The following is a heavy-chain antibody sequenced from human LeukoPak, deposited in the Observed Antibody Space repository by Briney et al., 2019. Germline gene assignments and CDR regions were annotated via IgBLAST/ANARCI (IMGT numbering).Heavy chain of an antibody. CDR3: AKDRSASAAAAILTFDY. CDR1: GFTFDDYA. D-gene: IGHD6-13*01. Sequence: PGRSLRLSCAASGFTFDDYAMHWVRHAPGKGLEWVSGISWNSGSIGYADSVKGRFTISRDNAKNSLYLQMNSLRAEDTALYYCAKDRSASAAAAILTFDYWGQGTLVTVSS. V-gene: IGHV3-9*01. CDR2: ISWNSGSI. J-gene: IGHJ4*02.